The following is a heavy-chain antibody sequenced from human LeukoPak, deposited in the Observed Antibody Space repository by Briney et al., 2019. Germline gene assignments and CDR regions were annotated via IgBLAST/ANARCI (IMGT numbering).Heavy chain of an antibody. CDR3: ARARRIGPKTCDY. D-gene: IGHD2-21*01. CDR2: INHSGST. CDR1: GGSFSGYY. Sequence: SENLSLTCAVYGGSFSGYYWSWIRQPPGKGLEWMGEINHSGSTNYNPSLKSRVPISVDTSKSQFSLKLCSVSAADTAVYYCARARRIGPKTCDYWGQGTLVTVSS. V-gene: IGHV4-34*01. J-gene: IGHJ4*02.